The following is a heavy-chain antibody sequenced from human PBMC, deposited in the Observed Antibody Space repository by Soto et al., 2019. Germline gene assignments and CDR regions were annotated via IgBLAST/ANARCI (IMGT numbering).Heavy chain of an antibody. D-gene: IGHD1-1*01. Sequence: PSETLSLTCAVSGGSISSGGYSWSWIRQPPGKGLEWIGYIYHSGSTYYNPSLKSRVTISVDRSKNQFSLKLSSVTAADTAVYYCATGAGWLTDYWGQGTLVTVSS. CDR2: IYHSGST. CDR1: GGSISSGGYS. V-gene: IGHV4-30-2*01. CDR3: ATGAGWLTDY. J-gene: IGHJ4*02.